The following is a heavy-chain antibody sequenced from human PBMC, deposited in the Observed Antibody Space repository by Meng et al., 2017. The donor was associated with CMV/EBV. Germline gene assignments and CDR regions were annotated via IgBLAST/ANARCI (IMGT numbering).Heavy chain of an antibody. Sequence: GESLKISCAASGFTFSSSWMTWIRQAPGKGLEWVAEIKTDGSEKYHVDSVKGRMSISRDNAKNSLYLQMNSLRAEDTAVYYCARKGDLELFDYWGQGTLVTVSS. CDR2: IKTDGSEK. D-gene: IGHD1-7*01. V-gene: IGHV3-7*01. J-gene: IGHJ4*02. CDR1: GFTFSSSW. CDR3: ARKGDLELFDY.